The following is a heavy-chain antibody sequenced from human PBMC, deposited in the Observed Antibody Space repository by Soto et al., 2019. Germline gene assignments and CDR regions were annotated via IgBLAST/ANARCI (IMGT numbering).Heavy chain of an antibody. D-gene: IGHD4-4*01. CDR2: ISYDVKKK. V-gene: IGHV3-30*04. J-gene: IGHJ6*02. Sequence: QVQLVESGGGVVQPGRSLRLSCAASGFTFSSCAMHWVRQAPGKGLEWVALISYDVKKKYYADSVKGRFTISRDNSKNTVSIHMINLRPEDTALYYCARYRDYTDDDYYFYGMDVWGQGTTVTVSS. CDR3: ARYRDYTDDDYYFYGMDV. CDR1: GFTFSSCA.